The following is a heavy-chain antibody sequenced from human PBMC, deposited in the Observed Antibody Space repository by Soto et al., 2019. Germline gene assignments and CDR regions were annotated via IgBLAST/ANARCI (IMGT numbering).Heavy chain of an antibody. D-gene: IGHD6-25*01. CDR1: GFTFDDYA. V-gene: IGHV3-9*01. CDR3: EKDSSGGIKLGSDY. J-gene: IGHJ4*02. Sequence: GGSLRLSCAASGFTFDDYAMHWVRQAPGKGLEWVSGISWNSGSIGYADSVKGRFTISRDNAKNSLYLQMNSLRAEDRALYYSEKDSSGGIKLGSDYWGQGTLVTVSS. CDR2: ISWNSGSI.